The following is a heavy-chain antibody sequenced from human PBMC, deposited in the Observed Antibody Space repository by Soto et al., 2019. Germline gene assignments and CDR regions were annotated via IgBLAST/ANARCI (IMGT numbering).Heavy chain of an antibody. V-gene: IGHV4-30-4*01. CDR3: AREKRRDIGLAPNWFDP. Sequence: SETLSLTCTVSGVSISSGDYYWSWIRQPPGKGLEWIGYIYYSGSTYYNPSLKSRVTISVDTSKNQFSLKLSSVTAADTAVYYCAREKRRDIGLAPNWFDPWGQGTLVTV. CDR2: IYYSGST. J-gene: IGHJ5*02. D-gene: IGHD2-15*01. CDR1: GVSISSGDYY.